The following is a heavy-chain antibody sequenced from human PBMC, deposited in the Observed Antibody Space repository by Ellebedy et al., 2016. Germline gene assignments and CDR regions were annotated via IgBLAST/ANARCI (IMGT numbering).Heavy chain of an antibody. CDR2: IYYSGST. J-gene: IGHJ4*02. Sequence: SETLSLTCTVSGGSISSSSYYWGWIRQPPGKGLEWIGSIYYSGSTYYNPSLKSRVTISVDTSKNQFSLKLSSVTAADTAVYYCARRRNDEEIDYWGQGTLVTVSS. CDR3: ARRRNDEEIDY. V-gene: IGHV4-39*01. D-gene: IGHD1-1*01. CDR1: GGSISSSSYY.